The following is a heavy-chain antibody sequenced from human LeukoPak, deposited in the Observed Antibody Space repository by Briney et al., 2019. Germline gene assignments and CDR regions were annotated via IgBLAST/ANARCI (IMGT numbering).Heavy chain of an antibody. CDR3: AKDFTSPSYYMDV. CDR1: GFTFSSYG. CDR2: IRYDGSNK. Sequence: PGGSLRLSCAASGFTFSSYGMHWVRQAPGKGLEWVAFIRYDGSNKYYADSVKGRFTISRDNSKNTLYLQMNSLRAEDTAVYYCAKDFTSPSYYMDVWGKGTTVTVSS. V-gene: IGHV3-30*02. D-gene: IGHD2-2*01. J-gene: IGHJ6*03.